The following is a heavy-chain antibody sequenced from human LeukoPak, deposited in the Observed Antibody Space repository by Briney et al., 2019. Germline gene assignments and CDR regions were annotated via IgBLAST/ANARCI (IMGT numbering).Heavy chain of an antibody. J-gene: IGHJ4*02. CDR3: ALTYYYDSSGYSSHLYFDY. D-gene: IGHD3-22*01. CDR1: GFSLSTSGVG. CDR2: IYWDDDK. Sequence: SGPTLVNPPQTLTLTCTFSGFSLSTSGVGVGWIRQPPGKALEWLALIYWDDDKRYSPSLKSRLTITKDTSKNQVVLTMTNMDPVDTATYYCALTYYYDSSGYSSHLYFDYWGQGTLVTVSS. V-gene: IGHV2-5*02.